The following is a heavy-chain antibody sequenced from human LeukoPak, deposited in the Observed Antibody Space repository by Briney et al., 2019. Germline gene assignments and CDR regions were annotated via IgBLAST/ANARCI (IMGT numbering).Heavy chain of an antibody. Sequence: SETLSLTCTVSGGSISSSSYYWGWIRQPPGKGLEWIGSIYYSGSTYYNPSLKSRVTISTDTSKNQFSLKLSSVTAADTAVYYCARDLRYFSLWGQGTLVTVSS. CDR1: GGSISSSSYY. CDR2: IYYSGST. V-gene: IGHV4-39*07. CDR3: ARDLRYFSL. J-gene: IGHJ4*02. D-gene: IGHD3-9*01.